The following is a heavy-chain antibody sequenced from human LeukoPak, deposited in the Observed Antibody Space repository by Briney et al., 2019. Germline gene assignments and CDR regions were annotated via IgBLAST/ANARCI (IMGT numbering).Heavy chain of an antibody. V-gene: IGHV3-23*01. CDR3: ARVKGGIAARSNWFDP. CDR2: ISGSGGST. D-gene: IGHD6-6*01. Sequence: GGSLRLSCAASGFTFSGYAMSWVRQAPGKGLEWVSAISGSGGSTYYADSVKGRFTISRDNAKNSLYLQMNSLRAEDTAVYYCARVKGGIAARSNWFDPWGQGTLVTVSS. J-gene: IGHJ5*02. CDR1: GFTFSGYA.